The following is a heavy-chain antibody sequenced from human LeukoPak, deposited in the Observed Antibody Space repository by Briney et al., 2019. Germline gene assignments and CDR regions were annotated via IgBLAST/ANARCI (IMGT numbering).Heavy chain of an antibody. J-gene: IGHJ5*02. CDR2: IYYSGST. CDR3: ARDLGGYCSSTSCYTGGWFDP. D-gene: IGHD2-2*02. Sequence: SETLSLTCTVSGGSISSGGYYWSWIRQHPGKGLEWIGYIYYSGSTYYNPSLKSRVTISVDTSKNQFSLKLSSVTAADTAVYYCARDLGGYCSSTSCYTGGWFDPWGQGTLVTVSS. V-gene: IGHV4-31*03. CDR1: GGSISSGGYY.